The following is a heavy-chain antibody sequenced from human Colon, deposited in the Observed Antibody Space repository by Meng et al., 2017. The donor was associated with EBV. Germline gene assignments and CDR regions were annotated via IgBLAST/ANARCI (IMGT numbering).Heavy chain of an antibody. V-gene: IGHV4-4*02. D-gene: IGHD5-24*01. J-gene: IGHJ4*02. Sequence: GPGLAQPSGPPSLTCAVPAASTSSNNWCGWVRPPPGKGLEWIGEIYHGGNTNYNPSLKSRVTISVDRSNDQFSLSLSSVTAADTAVYYCARGNAYNAPSFDYWGQGTLVTVSS. CDR2: IYHGGNT. CDR1: AASTSSNNW. CDR3: ARGNAYNAPSFDY.